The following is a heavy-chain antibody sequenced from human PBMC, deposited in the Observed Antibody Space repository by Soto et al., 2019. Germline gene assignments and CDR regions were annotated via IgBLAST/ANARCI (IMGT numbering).Heavy chain of an antibody. CDR2: INHSGST. V-gene: IGHV4-34*01. J-gene: IGHJ4*02. D-gene: IGHD6-19*01. CDR3: ARAGSSGREKKSFDY. CDR1: GGSFSGYY. Sequence: PSETLSLTCAVYGGSFSGYYWSWIRQPPGKGLEWIGEINHSGSTNYNPSLKSRVTISVDTSKNQFSLKLSSVTAADTAVYYCARAGSSGREKKSFDYWGQGTLVTVSS.